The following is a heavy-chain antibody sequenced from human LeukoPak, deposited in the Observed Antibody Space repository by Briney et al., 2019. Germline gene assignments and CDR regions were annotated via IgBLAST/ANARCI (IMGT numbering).Heavy chain of an antibody. CDR1: GYTFTSYG. J-gene: IGHJ4*02. Sequence: ASVKVSCKASGYTFTSYGISWVRQAPGQGLDWMGWISAYNGNTNYAQKLQGRVTMTTDTSTSTAYMELRSLRSDDTAVYYGARGRGDSGSYGTGFDYWGQGTLVTVAS. V-gene: IGHV1-18*01. D-gene: IGHD1-26*01. CDR3: ARGRGDSGSYGTGFDY. CDR2: ISAYNGNT.